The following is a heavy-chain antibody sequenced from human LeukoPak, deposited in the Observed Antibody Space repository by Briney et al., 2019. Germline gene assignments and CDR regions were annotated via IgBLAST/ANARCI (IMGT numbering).Heavy chain of an antibody. CDR2: ISAYNGNT. CDR1: GYTFTSYG. Sequence: ASVKVSCKASGYTFTSYGISWVRRAPGQGLEWMGWISAYNGNTNYAQKLQGRVTMTTDTSTSTAYMELRSLRSDDTAVYYCARVVWEQWLSCLDYWGQGTLVTVSS. D-gene: IGHD6-19*01. J-gene: IGHJ4*02. V-gene: IGHV1-18*01. CDR3: ARVVWEQWLSCLDY.